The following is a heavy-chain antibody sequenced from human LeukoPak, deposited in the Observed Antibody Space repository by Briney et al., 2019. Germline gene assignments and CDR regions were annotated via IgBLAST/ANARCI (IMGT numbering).Heavy chain of an antibody. D-gene: IGHD1-26*01. CDR1: GFTFSTAW. CDR3: TTDGPYIRTYSGLNY. V-gene: IGHV3-15*01. Sequence: GGSLRLSCAASGFTFSTAWMSWVRQAPGKGLEWVGRIKRKTEGGTTDYAAPVEGRFIISRADSQNTLYLQMNSLTTEDTAMYYCTTDGPYIRTYSGLNYWGQGTLVTVSS. J-gene: IGHJ4*02. CDR2: IKRKTEGGTT.